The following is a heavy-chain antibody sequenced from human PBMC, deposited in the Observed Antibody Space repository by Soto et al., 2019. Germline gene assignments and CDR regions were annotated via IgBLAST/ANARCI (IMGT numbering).Heavy chain of an antibody. CDR2: INAGNGNT. Sequence: GASVKVSCKASGYTFTSYAMHWVRQAPGQRLEWMGWINAGNGNTKYSQKFQGRVTITRDISASTAYMELSSLRSEDTAVYYCAKLPTRYCSSTSCSDYWGQGTLVTVSS. J-gene: IGHJ4*02. V-gene: IGHV1-3*01. CDR1: GYTFTSYA. CDR3: AKLPTRYCSSTSCSDY. D-gene: IGHD2-2*01.